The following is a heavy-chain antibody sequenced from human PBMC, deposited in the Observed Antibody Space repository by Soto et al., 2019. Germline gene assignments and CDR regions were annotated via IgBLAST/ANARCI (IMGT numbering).Heavy chain of an antibody. V-gene: IGHV4-39*01. D-gene: IGHD3-3*01. CDR1: GGSINSDDSF. CDR3: ARNLDHSDYFDY. Sequence: PSETLSLTCSVSGGSINSDDSFWGWVRQSPGKGLEWIGSLYYGGSTFYNPSLKSRVTISLDTSKNQFSLRLTSVTAADTAVYYCARNLDHSDYFDYWGQGTLVTVSS. J-gene: IGHJ4*02. CDR2: LYYGGST.